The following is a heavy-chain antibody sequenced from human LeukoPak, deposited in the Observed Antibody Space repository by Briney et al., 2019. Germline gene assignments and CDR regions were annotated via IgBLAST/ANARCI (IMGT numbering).Heavy chain of an antibody. CDR3: ARTGERAAAGTDY. V-gene: IGHV4-34*01. CDR2: INHSGST. D-gene: IGHD6-13*01. CDR1: GGSFSGYY. J-gene: IGHJ4*02. Sequence: SETLSLTCAVYGGSFSGYYWSWIRQPPGKGLEWIGEINHSGSTNYNPSLKSRVTISVDTSKNQFSLKLSSVTAADTAVYYCARTGERAAAGTDYWGQGTLVTVSS.